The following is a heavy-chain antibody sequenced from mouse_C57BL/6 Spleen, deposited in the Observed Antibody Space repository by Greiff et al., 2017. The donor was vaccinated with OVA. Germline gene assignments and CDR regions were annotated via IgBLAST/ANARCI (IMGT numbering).Heavy chain of an antibody. CDR3: ARSGVYDYDWFAY. CDR2: IYPSDSET. D-gene: IGHD2-4*01. CDR1: GYTFTSYW. Sequence: QVQLQQPGAELVRPGSSVKLSCKASGYTFTSYWMDWVKQRPGQGLEWIGNIYPSDSETHYNQKFKDKATLTVDKSSSTAYMQLSGLTSEDSAVYYCARSGVYDYDWFAYWGQGTLVTVSA. J-gene: IGHJ3*01. V-gene: IGHV1-61*01.